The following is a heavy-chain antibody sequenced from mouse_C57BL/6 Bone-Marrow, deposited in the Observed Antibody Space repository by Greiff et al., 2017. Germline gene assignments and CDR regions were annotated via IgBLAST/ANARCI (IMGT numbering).Heavy chain of an antibody. Sequence: QVQLQQSGAELARPGASVKLSCKASGYTFTSYGISWVKQRTGQGLEWIGEIYPRSGNTYYNEKFKGKATLTADKSSSTAYMELRSLTSEDSAVYFCERSRGIYYGNPDWFAYWGQGTLVTVSA. D-gene: IGHD2-1*01. V-gene: IGHV1-81*01. J-gene: IGHJ3*01. CDR1: GYTFTSYG. CDR2: IYPRSGNT. CDR3: ERSRGIYYGNPDWFAY.